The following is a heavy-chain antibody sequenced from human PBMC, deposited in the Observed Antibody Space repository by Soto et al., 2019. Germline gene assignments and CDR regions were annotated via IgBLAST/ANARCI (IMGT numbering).Heavy chain of an antibody. J-gene: IGHJ3*01. CDR2: IWYDGSNK. CDR3: AREDTMVRGVIRP. CDR1: GLTFSSYG. D-gene: IGHD3-10*01. V-gene: IGHV3-33*01. Sequence: GGSLRLSCAASGLTFSSYGMHWVRQAPGKGLEWVAVIWYDGSNKYYADSVKGRFTISRDNSKNTLYLQMNSLRAEDTAVYYCAREDTMVRGVIRPWGQGTMVTVSS.